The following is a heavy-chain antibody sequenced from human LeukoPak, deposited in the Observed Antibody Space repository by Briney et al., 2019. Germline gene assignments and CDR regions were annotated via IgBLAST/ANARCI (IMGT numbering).Heavy chain of an antibody. D-gene: IGHD2-2*01. CDR2: IAIGGVIT. V-gene: IGHV3-23*01. J-gene: IGHJ4*02. CDR3: AAAAAPPYYFHY. CDR1: GFTFSNYA. Sequence: GGSPRLSCVASGFTFSNYAVTWVRQAPGKGLEWVSTIAIGGVITYYADSVKGRFPISRDNSKNTLYLQMNSLRAEDTAVYYCAAAAAPPYYFHYWGQGTLVTVSS.